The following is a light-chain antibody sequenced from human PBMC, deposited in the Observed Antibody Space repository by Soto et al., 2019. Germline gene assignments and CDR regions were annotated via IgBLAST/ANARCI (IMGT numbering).Light chain of an antibody. CDR2: DAS. J-gene: IGKJ1*01. Sequence: EIVMTHSPATLSVSPGEIATLSCRASQSVTIYLAWYQQKPGQSPRLLIFDASNRATGVPARFSGSGSGTDFTLTISSLEPEDFAVYYRHHRSNWPPTWTFGQGTKVDIK. CDR1: QSVTIY. CDR3: HHRSNWPPTWT. V-gene: IGKV3-11*01.